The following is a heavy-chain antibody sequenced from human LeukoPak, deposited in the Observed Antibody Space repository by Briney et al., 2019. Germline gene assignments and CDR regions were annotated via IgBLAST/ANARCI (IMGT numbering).Heavy chain of an antibody. CDR2: IYSGGST. CDR1: GFTVSSNY. Sequence: GGSLTLSCAASGFTVSSNYMSWVRQAPGEGLEWVSVIYSGGSTYYADSVKGRFTISRDNSKNTLYLQMNSLRAEDTAVYYCASLPFGAFDIWGQGTMVTVSS. CDR3: ASLPFGAFDI. D-gene: IGHD3-16*01. J-gene: IGHJ3*02. V-gene: IGHV3-66*01.